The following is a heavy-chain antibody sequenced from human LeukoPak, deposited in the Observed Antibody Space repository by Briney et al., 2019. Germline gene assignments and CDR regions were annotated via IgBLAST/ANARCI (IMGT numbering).Heavy chain of an antibody. CDR3: AKGGQRDS. J-gene: IGHJ4*02. CDR1: GFTFSSYG. Sequence: PGRSLRLSCAASGFTFSSYGMYWVRQAPGKGLECVALISFDGSNKYYAESVKGRFTISRDNSKNTLYLQMNSLRPEDTAFYYCAKGGQRDSWGQGTLVTVSS. CDR2: ISFDGSNK. V-gene: IGHV3-30*18.